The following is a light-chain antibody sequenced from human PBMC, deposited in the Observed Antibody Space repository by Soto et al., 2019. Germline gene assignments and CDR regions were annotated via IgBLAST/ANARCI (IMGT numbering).Light chain of an antibody. Sequence: QSVLTQPASVSGSPGQSITISCTGTSSDVGAYNYVSWYQQHPGKAPQLMIYDVSNRPSGVSNRFSGSKSGNTASLTISWLQPEDEADYYCSSYIAASTLNVVFGGGTKVTVL. J-gene: IGLJ2*01. V-gene: IGLV2-14*01. CDR1: SSDVGAYNY. CDR3: SSYIAASTLNVV. CDR2: DVS.